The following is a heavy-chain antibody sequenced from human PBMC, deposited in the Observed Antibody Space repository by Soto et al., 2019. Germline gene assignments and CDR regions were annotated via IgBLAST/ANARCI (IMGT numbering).Heavy chain of an antibody. CDR3: ARDLGLLWFGELLHWFDP. CDR1: GYTFTGYY. CDR2: INPNSGGT. Sequence: ASVKVSCKASGYTFTGYYMHWVRQAPGQGLEWMGWINPNSGGTNYAQKFQGRVTMTRDTSTSTAYMELSRLRSDDTAVYYCARDLGLLWFGELLHWFDPWGQGTLVTVSS. D-gene: IGHD3-10*01. V-gene: IGHV1-2*02. J-gene: IGHJ5*02.